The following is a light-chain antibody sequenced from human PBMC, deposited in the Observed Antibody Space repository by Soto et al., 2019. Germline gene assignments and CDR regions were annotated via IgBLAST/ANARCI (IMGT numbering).Light chain of an antibody. Sequence: DIQMTQSPSSLSASVGDSVTITCQASQDIRKYLNWYEQKQGKAPKLXIYDASNLETGVPSRFSGSGSGTDFTFTISSLQPEDIATYYCQQYDNLTLTFGGGTKVDIK. V-gene: IGKV1-33*01. CDR3: QQYDNLTLT. CDR1: QDIRKY. CDR2: DAS. J-gene: IGKJ4*01.